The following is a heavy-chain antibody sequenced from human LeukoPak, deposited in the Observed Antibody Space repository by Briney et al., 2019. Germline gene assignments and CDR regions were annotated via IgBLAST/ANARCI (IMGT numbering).Heavy chain of an antibody. CDR2: INHSGST. CDR3: ARRRYCSSTSCYTGGDFQH. CDR1: GGSFSGYY. D-gene: IGHD2-2*02. Sequence: SETLSLTCAVYGGSFSGYYWSWIRQPPGKGLEWIGEINHSGSTNYNPSLKSRVTISVDTSKNQFSLKLSSVTAADTAVYYCARRRYCSSTSCYTGGDFQHWGQGTLVTVSS. J-gene: IGHJ1*01. V-gene: IGHV4-34*01.